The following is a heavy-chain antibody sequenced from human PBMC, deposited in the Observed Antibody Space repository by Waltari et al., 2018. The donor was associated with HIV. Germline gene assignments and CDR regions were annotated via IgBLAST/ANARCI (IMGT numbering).Heavy chain of an antibody. CDR3: AAPGGMDV. CDR2: ISKSSDYI. CDR1: GCAGNSHT. J-gene: IGHJ6*02. V-gene: IGHV3-21*01. Sequence: EVQLVESGGGLVKPGGSLRLSCGVSGCAGNSHTMNWVRQAPGKGLDGVSSISKSSDYIYYAASVKGRFTISRDSAKNSLYLQMNSLRAEDTAVYYCAAPGGMDVWGQGTTVTVSS.